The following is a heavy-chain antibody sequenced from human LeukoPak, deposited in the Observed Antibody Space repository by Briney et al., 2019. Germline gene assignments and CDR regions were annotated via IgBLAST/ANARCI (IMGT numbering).Heavy chain of an antibody. Sequence: PGGSLRLSCAASGFTFSSYTMNWVRQAPGKELEWVSSISGSSSYIYYADSVKGRFTISRDNSKNTLYLQMNSLRAEDTAVYYCAKGPSGSYALYYFDYWGQGTLVTVSS. CDR2: ISGSSSYI. J-gene: IGHJ4*02. V-gene: IGHV3-21*01. D-gene: IGHD3-10*01. CDR3: AKGPSGSYALYYFDY. CDR1: GFTFSSYT.